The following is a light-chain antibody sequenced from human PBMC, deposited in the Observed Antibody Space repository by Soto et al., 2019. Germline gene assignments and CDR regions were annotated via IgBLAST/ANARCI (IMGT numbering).Light chain of an antibody. J-gene: IGKJ5*01. CDR1: QGINSA. Sequence: AIQVTQSPSSLSASVGDRVTITCRASQGINSALVWYQQKPGTAPKLLISDASILESGVPSRFSGSGAGTDFTLTISSLLPEAFATYFCQQFITYPLTFGQGTRRETK. V-gene: IGKV1-13*02. CDR2: DAS. CDR3: QQFITYPLT.